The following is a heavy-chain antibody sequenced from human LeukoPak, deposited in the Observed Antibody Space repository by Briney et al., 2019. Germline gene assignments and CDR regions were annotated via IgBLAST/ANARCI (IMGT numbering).Heavy chain of an antibody. CDR3: AKDWDSSSSGWYFDL. CDR2: ISGSGGST. D-gene: IGHD6-6*01. CDR1: GFTFSSYA. Sequence: PGGSLRLSCAVSGFTFSSYAMSWVRQAPGKGLEWVSAISGSGGSTYYADSVKGRFTISRDNSKNTLYLQMNSLRAEDTAVYYCAKDWDSSSSGWYFDLWGRGTLVTVSS. V-gene: IGHV3-23*01. J-gene: IGHJ2*01.